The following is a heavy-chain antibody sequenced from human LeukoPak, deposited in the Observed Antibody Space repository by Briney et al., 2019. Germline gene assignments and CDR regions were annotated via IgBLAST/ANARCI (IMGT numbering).Heavy chain of an antibody. V-gene: IGHV4-59*01. J-gene: IGHJ4*02. CDR1: RRSTYRYY. CDR2: IYYSGST. D-gene: IGHD3-10*01. CDR3: ARGSIYYGSGSYQAHFDY. Sequence: PSETLSLTCPLSRRSTYRYYRRWIRQPTGRAPERIGYIYYSGSTNYNPSLKSRVTISVDTSKTQFSLKLSSVTAADTAVYYFARGSIYYGSGSYQAHFDYGGQGTLVTVSS.